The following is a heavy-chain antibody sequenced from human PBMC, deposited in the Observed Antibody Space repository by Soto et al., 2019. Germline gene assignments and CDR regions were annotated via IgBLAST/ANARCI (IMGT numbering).Heavy chain of an antibody. CDR1: GYTFTSYY. Sequence: GASVKVSCKASGYTFTSYYMHWVRQAPGQGLEWMGRISAYNYNTNYAQKLQGRVTMTTDTSTSTAYMELRSLRSDDTAVYYCARVVGALGHWFDPWGQGTLVTVSS. CDR2: ISAYNYNT. V-gene: IGHV1-18*04. J-gene: IGHJ5*02. CDR3: ARVVGALGHWFDP. D-gene: IGHD1-26*01.